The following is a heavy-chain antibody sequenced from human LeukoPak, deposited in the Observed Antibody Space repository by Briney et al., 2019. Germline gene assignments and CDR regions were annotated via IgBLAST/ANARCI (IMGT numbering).Heavy chain of an antibody. CDR3: AKESGKFDY. CDR2: ISADGGST. Sequence: GGSLRLSCVASGLNFDDSAMLWVRQAPGKGLEWVSLISADGGSTFSADSVKGRFSISRDNSKNSLYLQMNSLRSEDTAMYYCAKESGKFDYWGQGTLVAVSS. J-gene: IGHJ4*02. CDR1: GLNFDDSA. V-gene: IGHV3-43*02.